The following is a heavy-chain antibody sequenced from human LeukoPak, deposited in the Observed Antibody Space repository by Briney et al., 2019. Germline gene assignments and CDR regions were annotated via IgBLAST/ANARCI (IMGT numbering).Heavy chain of an antibody. V-gene: IGHV3-7*01. CDR1: GFTFSTFW. D-gene: IGHD5-24*01. CDR2: IKHDGSEK. Sequence: GGSLRLSCAASGFTFSTFWMSWVRQAPGKGLEWVANIKHDGSEKYYVDSVKGRFTISRDNAKNSLYLQMNILRAEDTAVYYCGRDGGYRRTDYWGQGTLVTVSS. CDR3: GRDGGYRRTDY. J-gene: IGHJ4*02.